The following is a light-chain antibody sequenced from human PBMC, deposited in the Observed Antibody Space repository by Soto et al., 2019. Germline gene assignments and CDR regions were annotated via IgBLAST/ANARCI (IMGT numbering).Light chain of an antibody. CDR1: QSISSSY. CDR2: AAS. CDR3: QQYSSPYT. V-gene: IGKV3-20*01. J-gene: IGKJ2*01. Sequence: EIVLTQSPGTLSLSPGERATLSCRASQSISSSYLAWYQHKPGQAPRLLIYAASSRATGIPDRFSGGGSGTDFTLTISRLEPEDFAVYYWQQYSSPYTFGQGTKLEIK.